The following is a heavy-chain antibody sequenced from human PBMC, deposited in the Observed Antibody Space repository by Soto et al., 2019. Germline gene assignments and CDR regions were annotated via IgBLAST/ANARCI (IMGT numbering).Heavy chain of an antibody. CDR2: ISTSGGST. D-gene: IGHD3-22*01. V-gene: IGHV3-23*01. CDR1: GFTFSSYD. J-gene: IGHJ1*01. CDR3: AKDSYYYDSSGSFQH. Sequence: PGGSLRLSCAGSGFTFSSYDMSWVRQAPGKGLEWVSGISTSGGSTYYADSVKGRFTISRDNSKNTLYLQMNSLRAEDTAVYYCAKDSYYYDSSGSFQHWGQGTLVTVSS.